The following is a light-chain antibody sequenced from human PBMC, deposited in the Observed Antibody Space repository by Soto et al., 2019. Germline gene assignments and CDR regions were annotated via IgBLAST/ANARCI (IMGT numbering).Light chain of an antibody. CDR1: SSDVGGYNF. V-gene: IGLV2-14*01. Sequence: QSALTQPASVSGSPGQSITISCTGTSSDVGGYNFVSWYQQHPGKAPKLIIYEVSHRPSGVSNCFSGSKSGNTASLTISGLQAEDEADYYCNSYTSTSARVFGGGTKLTVL. J-gene: IGLJ3*02. CDR3: NSYTSTSARV. CDR2: EVS.